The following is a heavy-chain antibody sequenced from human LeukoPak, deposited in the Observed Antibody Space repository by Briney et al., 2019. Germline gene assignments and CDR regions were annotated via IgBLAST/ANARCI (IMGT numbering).Heavy chain of an antibody. J-gene: IGHJ4*02. CDR1: GGSISSSSYY. Sequence: PSETLSLTCTVSGGSISSSSYYWGWIRQPPGKGLEWIGSIYYSGSTYYNPSLKSRVTISVDTSKNQFSLKLSSVTAADTAAYYCARPDCGDCYSGQFDYWGQGTLVTVSS. CDR3: ARPDCGDCYSGQFDY. CDR2: IYYSGST. D-gene: IGHD2-21*02. V-gene: IGHV4-39*01.